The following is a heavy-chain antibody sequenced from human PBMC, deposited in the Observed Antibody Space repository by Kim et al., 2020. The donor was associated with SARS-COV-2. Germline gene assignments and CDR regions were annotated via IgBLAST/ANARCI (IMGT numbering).Heavy chain of an antibody. V-gene: IGHV4-31*02. J-gene: IGHJ5*02. Sequence: GRTYYHPSLNSRVTISVDTSKNKFSLKLRSVTAADTAVYYCARELSGWFDPWGQGTLVTVSS. CDR3: ARELSGWFDP. CDR2: GRT. D-gene: IGHD3-3*01.